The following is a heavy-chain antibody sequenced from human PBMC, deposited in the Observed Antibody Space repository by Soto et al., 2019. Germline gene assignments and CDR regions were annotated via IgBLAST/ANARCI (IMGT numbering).Heavy chain of an antibody. J-gene: IGHJ4*02. CDR2: INAGNGNT. D-gene: IGHD2-21*02. Sequence: GASVKVSCKASEYTFTNYAMHWVRQAPGQRLEWMGWINAGNGNTKYSQKFQGRVTITRDTSASTAYMELSSLRSEDTAVYYCARSIVVVTALDYWGQGTLVTVSS. CDR1: EYTFTNYA. CDR3: ARSIVVVTALDY. V-gene: IGHV1-3*01.